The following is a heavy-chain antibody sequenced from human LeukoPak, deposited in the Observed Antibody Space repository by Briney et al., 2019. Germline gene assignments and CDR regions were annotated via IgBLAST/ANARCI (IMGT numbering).Heavy chain of an antibody. CDR3: ARGQYYSDTINYYSRHDAFDI. V-gene: IGHV1-46*01. D-gene: IGHD3-22*01. Sequence: GASVKVSCKASGYTFTSYCIHWVRQAPGQGLAWMGIINLSAGSTSYAQKFQGRLTMTRDTSTSTVYMELSSLRSEDTAVYYCARGQYYSDTINYYSRHDAFDIWGQGTMVTVSS. CDR2: INLSAGST. CDR1: GYTFTSYC. J-gene: IGHJ3*02.